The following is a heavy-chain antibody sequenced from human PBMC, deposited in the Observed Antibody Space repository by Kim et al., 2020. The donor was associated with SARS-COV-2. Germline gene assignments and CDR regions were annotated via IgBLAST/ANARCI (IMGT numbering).Heavy chain of an antibody. V-gene: IGHV3-23*01. J-gene: IGHJ4*02. CDR3: AKDPYYDFWSGYYFDY. D-gene: IGHD3-3*01. Sequence: VTGQFDISRDNSKHTLYLQMNSLRAEDTTVYYCAKDPYYDFWSGYYFDYWGQGTLVTVSS.